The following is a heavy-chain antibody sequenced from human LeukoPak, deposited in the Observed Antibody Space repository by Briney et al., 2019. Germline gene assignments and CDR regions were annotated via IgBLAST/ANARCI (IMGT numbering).Heavy chain of an antibody. J-gene: IGHJ4*02. CDR3: AKWGDYDILTGYYVSDF. V-gene: IGHV3-23*01. CDR1: GFIFRNYA. CDR2: ITGTGDST. D-gene: IGHD3-9*01. Sequence: GGSLRLSCAASGFIFRNYAMSWVRQAPGKRLERVSAITGTGDSTYYADSVKGRFTISRDNSKNTLYVEMNTLRAENTAVYYCAKWGDYDILTGYYVSDFWGQGTLVTVSS.